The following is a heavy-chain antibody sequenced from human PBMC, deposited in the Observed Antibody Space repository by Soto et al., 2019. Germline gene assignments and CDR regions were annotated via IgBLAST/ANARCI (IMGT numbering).Heavy chain of an antibody. J-gene: IGHJ3*01. CDR3: ATRPLLPGAP. V-gene: IGHV3-53*01. Sequence: EVQLVESGGGLIQPGGALRLSCAASGCAFSSNDMNWVRQAPGKGLEWVSLLYSGGSTYYADSVKGRFTIFRDNSKNTLYLQMSSLRAEDTAVYYCATRPLLPGAPWGQGTMVTVSS. CDR2: LYSGGST. D-gene: IGHD3-22*01. CDR1: GCAFSSND.